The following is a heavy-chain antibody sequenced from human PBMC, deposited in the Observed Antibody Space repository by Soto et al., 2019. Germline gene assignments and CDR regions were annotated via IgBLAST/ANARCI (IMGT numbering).Heavy chain of an antibody. CDR3: ATSPGVTPSPFDY. D-gene: IGHD4-4*01. CDR2: FDPEDGET. CDR1: GYTLTELS. Sequence: EASVKVSCKVSGYTLTELSMHWVRQAPGKGLEWMGGFDPEDGETIYAQKFQGRVTMTEDTSTDTAYMELSSLRSEDTAVYYCATSPGVTPSPFDYWGQGTLVTVSS. J-gene: IGHJ4*02. V-gene: IGHV1-24*01.